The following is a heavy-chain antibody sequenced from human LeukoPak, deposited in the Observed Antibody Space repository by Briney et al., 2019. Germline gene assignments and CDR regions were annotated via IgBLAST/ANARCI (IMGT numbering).Heavy chain of an antibody. Sequence: SETLSLTCAVYGESFSGYSWTWIRHPPGKGLEWIGEINHSGTTNYNPSLKSRVTISPDTSKRQSSLQLSSVTAADTATYYCARTTHYRPRVVSDWSRGTLVTVSS. CDR3: ARTTHYRPRVVSD. CDR1: GESFSGYS. D-gene: IGHD3-16*02. CDR2: INHSGTT. V-gene: IGHV4-34*01. J-gene: IGHJ4*02.